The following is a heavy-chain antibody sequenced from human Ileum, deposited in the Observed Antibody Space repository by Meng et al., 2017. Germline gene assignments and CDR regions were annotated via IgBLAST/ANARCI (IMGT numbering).Heavy chain of an antibody. D-gene: IGHD5-18*01. Sequence: QVQLQESGPGLVKPSQTLSPTCSVSNGSLTNVNHYWNWIRQAPGQALEHIGYIYYDGSSYATPSLKSRVTMSIDTSTNQFSLRLDSVTAADTAVYYCAREFYVDTAMVIDSWGPGALVTVSS. CDR2: IYYDGSS. V-gene: IGHV4-30-4*01. CDR3: AREFYVDTAMVIDS. CDR1: NGSLTNVNHY. J-gene: IGHJ4*02.